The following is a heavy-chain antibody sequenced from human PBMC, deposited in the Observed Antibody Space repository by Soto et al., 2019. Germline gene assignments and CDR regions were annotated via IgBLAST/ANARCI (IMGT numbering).Heavy chain of an antibody. CDR1: GFTFNNYA. V-gene: IGHV3-23*01. Sequence: EVQLLESGGGLVQPGGSLRLSCAASGFTFNNYAMGWVRQAPGKGLERVTAITDSGDDTYYIDSVKGRFTIFRDNSKSTLYLQINSLRAEDTAIYYCAKLGSSSWYPHYYFDYWGQGTLVTVSS. CDR3: AKLGSSSWYPHYYFDY. D-gene: IGHD6-13*01. CDR2: ITDSGDDT. J-gene: IGHJ4*02.